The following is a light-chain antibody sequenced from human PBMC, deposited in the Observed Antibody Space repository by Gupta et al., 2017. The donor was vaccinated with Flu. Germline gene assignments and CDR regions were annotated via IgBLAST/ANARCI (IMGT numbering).Light chain of an antibody. J-gene: IGKJ1*01. Sequence: EIVLTQSPGNLSLSPGARATLSCRASQRVTYNYLAWYQQKPGQAPRLLILSASTRATGIPDGFSGSESGTDFTLTISRLEPEDFAVYYCQRYGSSPWTFGQGTKVEIK. CDR3: QRYGSSPWT. CDR2: SAS. V-gene: IGKV3-20*01. CDR1: QRVTYNY.